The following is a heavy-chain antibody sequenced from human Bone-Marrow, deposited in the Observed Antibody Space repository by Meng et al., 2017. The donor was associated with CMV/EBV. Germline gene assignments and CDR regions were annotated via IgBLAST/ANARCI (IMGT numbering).Heavy chain of an antibody. J-gene: IGHJ4*02. CDR1: GFTFSGYS. D-gene: IGHD5-12*01. CDR2: ISRSSSHI. Sequence: GESLKISCVASGFTFSGYSMNWLRQAPEKGLEWLSSISRSSSHIYYADSVKGRFTISRDNANNSLYLQMNSLRAEDSAVYYCVRDVKYSGYDPYYFDNWGQGALVTVSS. V-gene: IGHV3-21*01. CDR3: VRDVKYSGYDPYYFDN.